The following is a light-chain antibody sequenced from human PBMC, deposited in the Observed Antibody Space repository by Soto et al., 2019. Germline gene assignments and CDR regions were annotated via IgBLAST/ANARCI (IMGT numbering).Light chain of an antibody. CDR2: DAS. Sequence: DIQMTQSPSTLSVSVGDRVTITCRASQTISSWLAWYQQKPGKAPKVLIYDASTLESGVPSRFSGSGFGTEFTLTISSLQPDDFATYYCQQYNDYPGTFGQGTKVDIK. J-gene: IGKJ1*01. CDR1: QTISSW. V-gene: IGKV1-5*01. CDR3: QQYNDYPGT.